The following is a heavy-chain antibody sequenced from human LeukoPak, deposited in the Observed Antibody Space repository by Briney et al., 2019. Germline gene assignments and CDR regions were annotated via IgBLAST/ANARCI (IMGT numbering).Heavy chain of an antibody. J-gene: IGHJ4*02. D-gene: IGHD3-10*01. CDR1: GGSISSHY. CDR3: ARIRYGSGSYYLFDY. CDR2: IYYSGST. V-gene: IGHV4-59*11. Sequence: SETLSLTCTVSGGSISSHYWSWIRQPPGKGLEWIGYIYYSGSTNYNPSLKSRVTISVDTSKKQFSLKLSSVTVADTAVYYCARIRYGSGSYYLFDYWGQGTLVTVSS.